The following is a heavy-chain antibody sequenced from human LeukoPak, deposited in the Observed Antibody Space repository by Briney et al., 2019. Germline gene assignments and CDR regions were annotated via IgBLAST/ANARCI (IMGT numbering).Heavy chain of an antibody. V-gene: IGHV4-39*01. J-gene: IGHJ4*02. D-gene: IGHD2-2*03. Sequence: PSETLSLTCAVSGGSISSSTSYWGWIRQPPGKGLEWIGGIYYSGSTFYNPSLKSRVTISVDTSKNQFSLRLSSVTAADTAVYYCARHGSTDYFDYWGQGTLVTVSS. CDR3: ARHGSTDYFDY. CDR1: GGSISSSTSY. CDR2: IYYSGST.